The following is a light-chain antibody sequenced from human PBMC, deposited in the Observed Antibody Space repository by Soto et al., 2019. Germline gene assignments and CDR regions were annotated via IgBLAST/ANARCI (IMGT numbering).Light chain of an antibody. J-gene: IGLJ1*01. CDR2: EVS. CDR1: SIDVGDYNY. CDR3: NSYTSKSTGV. Sequence: QSALTQPASVSGSPGQSITISCTGTSIDVGDYNYVSWYQQHPGKAPKLIIYEVSNRPSGVSNRFSGSKSGNTASLTISGLQAEDEADYYCNSYTSKSTGVFGTGTKVTVL. V-gene: IGLV2-14*01.